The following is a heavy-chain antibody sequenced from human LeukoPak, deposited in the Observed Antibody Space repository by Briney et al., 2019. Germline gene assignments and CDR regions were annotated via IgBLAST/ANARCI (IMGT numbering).Heavy chain of an antibody. J-gene: IGHJ3*02. D-gene: IGHD1-1*01. Sequence: GGSLRLSCVASGFTFSSYWMSWVRQAPGKGLEWVANIKQDGSEKYYVDSVKGRFTISRDNAKNSLYLQMNSLRAEDTAVYYCAREMLDHDAFDIWGQGTMVTVSS. V-gene: IGHV3-7*03. CDR1: GFTFSSYW. CDR3: AREMLDHDAFDI. CDR2: IKQDGSEK.